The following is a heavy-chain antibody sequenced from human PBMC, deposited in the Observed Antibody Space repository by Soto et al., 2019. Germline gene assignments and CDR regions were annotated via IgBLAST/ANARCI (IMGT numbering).Heavy chain of an antibody. CDR2: ISGSAFNT. D-gene: IGHD2-15*01. J-gene: IGHJ4*02. V-gene: IGHV3-23*01. Sequence: PGGSLRLSCAASGFTFSTYAMSWVRQAPGKGLEWVSTISGSAFNTYYADYVKGRFTISRDNSKNTLFLQMSSLRAEDTAVYYCAKPSGRRGYCSGGSCLLDYWGQGTLVTVSS. CDR1: GFTFSTYA. CDR3: AKPSGRRGYCSGGSCLLDY.